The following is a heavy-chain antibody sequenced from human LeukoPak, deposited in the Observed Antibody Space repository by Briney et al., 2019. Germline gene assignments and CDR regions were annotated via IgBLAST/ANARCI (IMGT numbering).Heavy chain of an antibody. D-gene: IGHD6-13*01. CDR3: ARSSLIAAGGYYYYYGMDV. CDR1: GFTVSSNY. V-gene: IGHV3-53*01. Sequence: GGSLRLSCAASGFTVSSNYMSWVPQAPGQGLEWVSVIYSGGSTYYADSVKGRFTISRDNSKNTLYLQMNSLRAEDTAVYYCARSSLIAAGGYYYYYGMDVWGQGTTVTVSS. CDR2: IYSGGST. J-gene: IGHJ6*02.